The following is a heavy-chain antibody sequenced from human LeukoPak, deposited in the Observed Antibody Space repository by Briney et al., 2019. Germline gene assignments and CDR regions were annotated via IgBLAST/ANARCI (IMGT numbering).Heavy chain of an antibody. CDR2: IRYDGNNK. CDR1: GFTFSSYG. V-gene: IGHV3-30*02. Sequence: GGSLRLSCAASGFTFSSYGMHWVRQAPGKGLEWVAFIRYDGNNKYYADSVKGRFTISRDNSKNTLYLQMNSLRAEDTAVYYCAKDGGGYYPSYYYYMDVWGKGTTVTISS. CDR3: AKDGGGYYPSYYYYMDV. D-gene: IGHD3-22*01. J-gene: IGHJ6*03.